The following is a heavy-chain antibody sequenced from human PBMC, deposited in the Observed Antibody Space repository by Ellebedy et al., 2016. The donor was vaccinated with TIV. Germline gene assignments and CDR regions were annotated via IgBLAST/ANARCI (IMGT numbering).Heavy chain of an antibody. CDR2: IKKDGSEI. Sequence: GGSLRLSXAASGFTVSSYSMSWVRQAPGKGLEWVANIKKDGSEIYYVDSVKGRFTISRDSAKSSLYLLMNSLRAEDTAVYYCARVRGGYYFDYWGQGTQVTASS. CDR1: GFTVSSYS. V-gene: IGHV3-7*01. J-gene: IGHJ4*02. D-gene: IGHD2-15*01. CDR3: ARVRGGYYFDY.